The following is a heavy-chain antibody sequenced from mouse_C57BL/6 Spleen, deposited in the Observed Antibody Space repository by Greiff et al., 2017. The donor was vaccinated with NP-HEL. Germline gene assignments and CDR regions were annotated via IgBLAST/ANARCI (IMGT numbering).Heavy chain of an antibody. CDR3: AYYSNYGYWYFDV. CDR1: GFTFSSYA. D-gene: IGHD2-5*01. V-gene: IGHV5-4*01. Sequence: EVQGVESGGGLVKPGGSLKLSCAASGFTFSSYAMSWVRQTPEKRLEWVATISDGGSYTYYPDNVKGRFTISRDNAKNNLYLQMSHLKSEDTAMYYCAYYSNYGYWYFDVWGTGTTVTVSS. J-gene: IGHJ1*03. CDR2: ISDGGSYT.